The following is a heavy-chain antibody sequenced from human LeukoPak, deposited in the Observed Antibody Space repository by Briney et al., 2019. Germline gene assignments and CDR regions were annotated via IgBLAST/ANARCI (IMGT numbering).Heavy chain of an antibody. D-gene: IGHD2-21*02. Sequence: PGGSLRLSCAASGFTFSSYSMNWVRQAPGKGLEWVSSISSSSSYIYYADSVKGRFTISRDNAKNSLYLQMNSLRAEDTAVYYCARDIVVVTAPDYYYYYGMDVWGQGTTVTVSS. CDR3: ARDIVVVTAPDYYYYYGMDV. V-gene: IGHV3-21*01. J-gene: IGHJ6*02. CDR2: ISSSSSYI. CDR1: GFTFSSYS.